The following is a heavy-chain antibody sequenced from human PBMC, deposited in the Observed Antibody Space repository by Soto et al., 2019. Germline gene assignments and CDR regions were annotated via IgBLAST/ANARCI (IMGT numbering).Heavy chain of an antibody. CDR3: AKAGGDFGVVIHDYYYYGMDV. J-gene: IGHJ6*02. CDR2: ISYDGSNK. V-gene: IGHV3-30*18. D-gene: IGHD3-3*01. Sequence: QVQLVESGGGVVQPGRSLRLSCAASGFTFSSYGMHWVRQAPGKGLEWVAVISYDGSNKYYADSVKGRFTISRDNSKNTLYLQMNSLRAEDTAVYYCAKAGGDFGVVIHDYYYYGMDVWGQGTTVTVSS. CDR1: GFTFSSYG.